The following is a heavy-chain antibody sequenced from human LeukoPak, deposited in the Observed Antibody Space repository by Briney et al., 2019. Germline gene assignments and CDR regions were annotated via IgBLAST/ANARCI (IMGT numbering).Heavy chain of an antibody. CDR1: GYTFTSYG. J-gene: IGHJ4*02. V-gene: IGHV1-18*01. D-gene: IGHD6-6*01. CDR3: AREYSSSPRSMDY. Sequence: ASVKVSCKASGYTFTSYGISWVRQAPGQGLEWMGWISAYNGNTNYAQKFQGRVTMTRDTSISTAYMELSRLRSDDTAVYYCAREYSSSPRSMDYWGQGTLVTVSS. CDR2: ISAYNGNT.